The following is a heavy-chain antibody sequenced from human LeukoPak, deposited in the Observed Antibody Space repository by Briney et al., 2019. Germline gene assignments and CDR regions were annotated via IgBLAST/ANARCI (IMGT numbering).Heavy chain of an antibody. CDR3: ARRELLSTPDAFDI. D-gene: IGHD3-10*01. CDR2: IYYSGNT. Sequence: PSETLSLTCTVSGGSISSSSYYWGWIRQPPGKGLEWIGSIYYSGNTYYNPSLKSRVTIPVDTSKNQSSLKVSSVTAADTAVYYCARRELLSTPDAFDIWGQGTMVTVSS. J-gene: IGHJ3*02. CDR1: GGSISSSSYY. V-gene: IGHV4-39*01.